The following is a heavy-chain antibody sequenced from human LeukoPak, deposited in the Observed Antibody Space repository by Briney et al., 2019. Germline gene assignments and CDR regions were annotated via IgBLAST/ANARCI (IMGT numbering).Heavy chain of an antibody. CDR2: ISDDGSIK. CDR3: ASRPRPFYDALNGYLDY. J-gene: IGHJ4*02. CDR1: GFTFSSYA. V-gene: IGHV3-30-3*01. D-gene: IGHD3-22*01. Sequence: TGGSLRLSCAASGFTFSSYAMHWVHQAPGKGLEWVAVISDDGSIKYYADSVKGRFTISRDNSENTLNLQMNSLKTEDTAVYYCASRPRPFYDALNGYLDYWGQGILVTVSS.